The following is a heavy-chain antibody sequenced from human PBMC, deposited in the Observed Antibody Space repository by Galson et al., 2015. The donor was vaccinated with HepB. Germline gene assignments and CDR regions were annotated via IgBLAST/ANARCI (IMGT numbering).Heavy chain of an antibody. CDR2: IIPIFGTR. Sequence: SVKVSCKASGGTFAGYAFNWVRQAPGQGLEWMGGIIPIFGTRHYPQKFQDRVTITADEATNTAYMDLTSLTSEDTAVYYCARSRASRSNYLYQYFHMDVWGKGTTVTVSS. D-gene: IGHD3-10*01. CDR1: GGTFAGYA. J-gene: IGHJ6*03. CDR3: ARSRASRSNYLYQYFHMDV. V-gene: IGHV1-69*13.